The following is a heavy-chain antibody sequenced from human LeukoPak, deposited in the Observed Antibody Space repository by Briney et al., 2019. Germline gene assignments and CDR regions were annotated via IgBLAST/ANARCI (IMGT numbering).Heavy chain of an antibody. J-gene: IGHJ4*02. CDR3: ARQNYGNPDY. CDR2: VSGDGSIT. Sequence: PVGSLRLSCAASGFTYSSNWMHWVRQAPGKGLVWVSRVSGDGSITYYADSVKGRFTMSRDNAKNTLYLQINSLRVEDTAVYYCARQNYGNPDYWGQGTLVTVSS. CDR1: GFTYSSNW. V-gene: IGHV3-74*01. D-gene: IGHD3-16*01.